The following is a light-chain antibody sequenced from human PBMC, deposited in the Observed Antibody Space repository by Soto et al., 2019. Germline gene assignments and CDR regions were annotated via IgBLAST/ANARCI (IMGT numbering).Light chain of an antibody. CDR1: QSVSNW. CDR3: QQYNTMGS. Sequence: EIQMTQSPSALSASVGDRVIITCRASQSVSNWLAWYQQKPGKAPNLLIDKASSLKSGVPSRFSGSGSGTEFTLTISSLQPDDFATYYCQQYNTMGSFAQGTKV. CDR2: KAS. J-gene: IGKJ1*01. V-gene: IGKV1-5*03.